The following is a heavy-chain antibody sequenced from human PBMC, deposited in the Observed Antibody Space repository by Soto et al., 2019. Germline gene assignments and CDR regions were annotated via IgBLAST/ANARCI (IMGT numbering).Heavy chain of an antibody. CDR2: IHNSGRT. Sequence: ASETLSLTCSVSGGTFGSYYWTWIRQPPGKGLEWIGYIHNSGRTDYNPSLKSRASISVDTSKNQFSLKLTSVTAADTAVYYCARRNAFDIWGLGAMVTVSS. V-gene: IGHV4-59*08. J-gene: IGHJ3*02. CDR1: GGTFGSYY. CDR3: ARRNAFDI.